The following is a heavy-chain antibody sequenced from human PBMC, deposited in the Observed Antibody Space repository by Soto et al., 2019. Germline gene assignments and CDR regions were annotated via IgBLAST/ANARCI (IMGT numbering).Heavy chain of an antibody. D-gene: IGHD2-21*02. CDR3: AGTYCGGDCYPPTFDY. Sequence: PSETLSLTCAVSGGSISSGGYSWSWIRQPPGKGLEWIGYIYHSGSTYYNPSLKSRVTISVDTSKNQFSLKLSSVTAADTAVYYCAGTYCGGDCYPPTFDYWGQGTLVTVSS. CDR1: GGSISSGGYS. CDR2: IYHSGST. J-gene: IGHJ4*02. V-gene: IGHV4-30-2*01.